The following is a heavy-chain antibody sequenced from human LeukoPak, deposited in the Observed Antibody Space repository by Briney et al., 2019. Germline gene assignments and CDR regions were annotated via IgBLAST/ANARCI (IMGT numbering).Heavy chain of an antibody. CDR3: ASRGSTWLKLDN. J-gene: IGHJ4*02. CDR1: GFTFSSYE. V-gene: IGHV3-48*03. D-gene: IGHD6-13*01. Sequence: QPGGSRRLSCAASGFTFSSYEMNWVRQAPGKGLEWVSYISTSGTTIYYADSVKGRFTISRDNAKNSLYLQMNSLRAEDTAVYYCASRGSTWLKLDNWGQGTLVTVSS. CDR2: ISTSGTTI.